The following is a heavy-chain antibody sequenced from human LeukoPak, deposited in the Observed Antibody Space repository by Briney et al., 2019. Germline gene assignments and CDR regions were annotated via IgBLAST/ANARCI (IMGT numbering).Heavy chain of an antibody. CDR1: GFTFSSYA. D-gene: IGHD4-17*01. J-gene: IGHJ5*02. V-gene: IGHV3-23*01. CDR2: ISGSGGST. CDR3: AKDRVTTVTSDWFDP. Sequence: GGSLRLSCAASGFTFSSYAMSWVRQAPGKVLEWVAAISGSGGSTYYADSVKGRFTISRDNSKNTLYRQMNSLRAEDTAVYYCAKDRVTTVTSDWFDPWGQGTLVTVSS.